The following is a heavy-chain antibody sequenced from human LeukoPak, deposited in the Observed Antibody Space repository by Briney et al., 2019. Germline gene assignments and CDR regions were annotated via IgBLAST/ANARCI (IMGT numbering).Heavy chain of an antibody. V-gene: IGHV3-30*02. J-gene: IGHJ4*02. CDR1: GFTFRTYG. D-gene: IGHD3-10*01. CDR3: ARDKSYFGSGTFYYFDS. Sequence: GGSLRLSCGVSGFTFRTYGMHWVRQAPGKGLEWVAFIRYDGSEKYSADSVKGRFTISRDNSKRTLYLQMSSLRVEDTAVYYCARDKSYFGSGTFYYFDSWGQGTLVTVSS. CDR2: IRYDGSEK.